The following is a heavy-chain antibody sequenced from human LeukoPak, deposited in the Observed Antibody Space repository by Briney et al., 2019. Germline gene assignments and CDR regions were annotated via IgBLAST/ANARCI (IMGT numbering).Heavy chain of an antibody. V-gene: IGHV3-48*01. J-gene: IGHJ4*02. CDR3: ARAAAVDALDFDY. CDR2: ISSSSSTI. D-gene: IGHD6-13*01. CDR1: GFTFSSYE. Sequence: PGGSLRLSCAASGFTFSSYEMNWVRQAPGKGLEWVSYISSSSSTIYYADSVKGRFTISRDNAKNSLYLQMNSLRAEDTAVYYCARAAAVDALDFDYWGQGTLVTVSS.